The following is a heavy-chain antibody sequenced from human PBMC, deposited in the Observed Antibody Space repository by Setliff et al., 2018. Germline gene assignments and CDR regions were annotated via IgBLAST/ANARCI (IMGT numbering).Heavy chain of an antibody. J-gene: IGHJ4*02. CDR1: GYTLTELS. CDR3: ARAVGYCSGGSCYKGDDY. CDR2: FDPENGEM. V-gene: IGHV1-24*01. D-gene: IGHD2-15*01. Sequence: ASVKVSCKVSGYTLTELSMHWVRQAPGKGLEWMGGFDPENGEMIYAQKFQGRVTMTEDTSTNTAYMEVRSLGSDDTAMYYCARAVGYCSGGSCYKGDDYWGQGTLVTVSS.